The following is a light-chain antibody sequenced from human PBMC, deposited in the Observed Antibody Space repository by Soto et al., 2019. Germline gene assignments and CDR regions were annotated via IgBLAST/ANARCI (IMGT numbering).Light chain of an antibody. J-gene: IGLJ2*01. CDR2: GNR. CDR3: QSYDSSRRGSVL. CDR1: SSNIGAGYD. Sequence: QSVLTQPPSVSGAPGQRVTISCTGSSSNIGAGYDVHWYQHLPGEAPKLLIFGNRNRPSGVPDRFSGSKSATSASLAITGLQAEDEADYYCQSYDSSRRGSVLFGGGTKLTVL. V-gene: IGLV1-40*01.